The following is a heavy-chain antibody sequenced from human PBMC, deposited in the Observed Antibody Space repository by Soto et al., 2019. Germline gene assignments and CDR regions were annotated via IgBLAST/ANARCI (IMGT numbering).Heavy chain of an antibody. D-gene: IGHD6-13*01. J-gene: IGHJ5*02. Sequence: EVQLVQSGAEVKKPGESLRISCKGSGYSFTSYWISWVRQMPGKGLEWMGRIDPSDSYTNYSPSFQGHVTISADKSISTADLQWSSLKASDTAMYYCARHRDSSSWFDPWGQGTLVTVSS. CDR1: GYSFTSYW. CDR2: IDPSDSYT. CDR3: ARHRDSSSWFDP. V-gene: IGHV5-10-1*01.